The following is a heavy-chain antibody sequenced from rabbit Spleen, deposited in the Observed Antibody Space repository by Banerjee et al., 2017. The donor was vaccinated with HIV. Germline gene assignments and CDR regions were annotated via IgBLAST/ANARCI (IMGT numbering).Heavy chain of an antibody. CDR2: IDPVFGIT. J-gene: IGHJ4*01. V-gene: IGHV1S7*01. Sequence: QLVESRGGLVTPGGSLKLSCKASGFTLSSYYMNWVRQAPGKGLEWIGYIDPVFGITYYASWVNGRFSISRENAQNTVFLQMTSLTAADTATYFCARDGAGGSYFALWGPGTLVTVS. D-gene: IGHD8-1*01. CDR1: GFTLSSYY. CDR3: ARDGAGGSYFAL.